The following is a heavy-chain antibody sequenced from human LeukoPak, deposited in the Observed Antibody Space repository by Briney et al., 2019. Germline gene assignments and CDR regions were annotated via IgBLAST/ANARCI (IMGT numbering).Heavy chain of an antibody. V-gene: IGHV3-48*03. CDR2: ISSSGSTI. Sequence: GGSLRLSCAASGFTFSSYEMNWVRQAPGKGLEWVSYISSSGSTIYYADSVKGRFTISRDNAKNSLFLQMNSLRAEDTAVYYCARVLRYCSDGNCYSGGLGYMDVWGKGTTVTISS. CDR1: GFTFSSYE. CDR3: ARVLRYCSDGNCYSGGLGYMDV. J-gene: IGHJ6*03. D-gene: IGHD2-15*01.